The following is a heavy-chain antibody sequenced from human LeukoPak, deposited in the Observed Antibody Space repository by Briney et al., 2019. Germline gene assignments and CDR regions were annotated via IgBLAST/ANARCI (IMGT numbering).Heavy chain of an antibody. J-gene: IGHJ4*02. Sequence: GGPLRLSCAASGFTFSSYWMSWVRQAPGKGLEWVANIKQDGSEKNYVDSEKGRFTISRDNAKKSLYLQMNSLRAEDTAVYYCARDKLGGSMAGSNFDYWGQGTLVTVSS. CDR2: IKQDGSEK. CDR3: ARDKLGGSMAGSNFDY. CDR1: GFTFSSYW. D-gene: IGHD6-19*01. V-gene: IGHV3-7*01.